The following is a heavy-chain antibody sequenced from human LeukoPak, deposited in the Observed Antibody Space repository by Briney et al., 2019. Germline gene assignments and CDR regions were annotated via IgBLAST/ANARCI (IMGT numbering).Heavy chain of an antibody. CDR3: AKSPYSSSWYVFDY. CDR2: IYPGDSDT. D-gene: IGHD6-13*01. J-gene: IGHJ4*02. V-gene: IGHV5-51*01. CDR1: GYSFTNYW. Sequence: GGSLQISCQCSGYSFTNYWIGWVRQMPGKGLEWMGIIYPGDSDTRYSPSFQGQVTISADKSISTAYLQWSSLKASDSAIYYCAKSPYSSSWYVFDYWGQGTLVTVSS.